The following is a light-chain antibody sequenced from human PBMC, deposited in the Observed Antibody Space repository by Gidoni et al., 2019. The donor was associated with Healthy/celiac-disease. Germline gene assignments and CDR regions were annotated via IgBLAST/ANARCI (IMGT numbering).Light chain of an antibody. Sequence: EIVLTQSPGTLSLSPGERATLPCRASQSVSSSYLAWYQQKPGQAPRLLIYGASSRATGIPDRFSGSGSGTDFTLTISRLEPEDFAVYYCQQYGSSPPYTFGQXTKLEIK. CDR3: QQYGSSPPYT. CDR2: GAS. J-gene: IGKJ2*01. CDR1: QSVSSSY. V-gene: IGKV3-20*01.